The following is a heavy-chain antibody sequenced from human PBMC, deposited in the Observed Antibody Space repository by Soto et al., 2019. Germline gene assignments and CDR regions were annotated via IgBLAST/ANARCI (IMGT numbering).Heavy chain of an antibody. CDR1: GGTFSSYA. J-gene: IGHJ6*02. CDR2: IIPIFGTA. V-gene: IGHV1-69*13. Sequence: SVKVSCKASGGTFSSYAISWVRQAPGQGLEWMGGIIPIFGTANYAQKFQGRVTVTADESTSTAYMELSSLRSEDTAVYYCAREDIVVVPAATYYYYGMDVWGQGTTVTVSS. D-gene: IGHD2-2*01. CDR3: AREDIVVVPAATYYYYGMDV.